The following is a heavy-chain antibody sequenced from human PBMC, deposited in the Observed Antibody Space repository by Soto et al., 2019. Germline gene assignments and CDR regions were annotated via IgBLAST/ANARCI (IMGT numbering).Heavy chain of an antibody. CDR2: INYRGST. V-gene: IGHV4-39*01. CDR1: GDSLSSGGYH. J-gene: IGHJ4*02. Sequence: SETLSLTCTVSGDSLSSGGYHWGWIRQPPGKGLEWIGSINYRGSTYYNESLESRLTMSLDTSKNQFSLKLTSVTAADSALYYCARQPHPGLGSSAYWGQGTLVNVSS. D-gene: IGHD6-13*01. CDR3: ARQPHPGLGSSAY.